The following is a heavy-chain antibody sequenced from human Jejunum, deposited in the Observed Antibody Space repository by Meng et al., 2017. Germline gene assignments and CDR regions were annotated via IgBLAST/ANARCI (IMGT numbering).Heavy chain of an antibody. V-gene: IGHV4-4*02. Sequence: QGQLQDSGPGLVKPSGTLSLTCAVSGGSIRSTNWWSWVRQPPGKGPEWIGDVFHTGSSNYSPSLRSRVTISVDKSKNQFSLNLSSVTAADTAVYFCARRGGAYSTGHFPHFDDWGQGTLVTVSS. D-gene: IGHD6-19*01. CDR3: ARRGGAYSTGHFPHFDD. CDR2: VFHTGSS. CDR1: GGSIRSTNW. J-gene: IGHJ4*02.